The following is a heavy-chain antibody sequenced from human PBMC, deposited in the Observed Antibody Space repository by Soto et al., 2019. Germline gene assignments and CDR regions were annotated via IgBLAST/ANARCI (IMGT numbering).Heavy chain of an antibody. D-gene: IGHD5-12*01. CDR1: SGSITSSNW. J-gene: IGHJ4*02. CDR2: VSHSGST. Sequence: QVQLQESGPGLVTPSGTLSLTCAVSSGSITSSNWWSWVRQPPGKGLEWIGEVSHSGSTNYIPSLKSRVTISVDKSRNQFSLRLNSVTAADTAVYYCARNRYGGYDFDYWGQGTLVTVSS. CDR3: ARNRYGGYDFDY. V-gene: IGHV4-4*02.